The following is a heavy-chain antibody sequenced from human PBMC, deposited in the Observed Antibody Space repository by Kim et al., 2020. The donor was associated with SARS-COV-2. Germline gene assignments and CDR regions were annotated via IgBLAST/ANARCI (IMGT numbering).Heavy chain of an antibody. V-gene: IGHV4-4*07. CDR3: ARDWGSGGSGCFDY. CDR1: GGSISSYY. J-gene: IGHJ4*02. Sequence: SETLSLTCTVSGGSISSYYWSWIRQPAGKGLEWIGRIYTSGSTNYNPSLKSRVTMSVDTSKNQFSLKLSSVTAADTAVYYCARDWGSGGSGCFDYWGQGTLVTVSS. CDR2: IYTSGST. D-gene: IGHD3-16*01.